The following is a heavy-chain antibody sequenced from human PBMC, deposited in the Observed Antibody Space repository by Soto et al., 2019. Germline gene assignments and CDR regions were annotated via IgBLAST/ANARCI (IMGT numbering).Heavy chain of an antibody. Sequence: GESLKISGKGSGYSFTSYWIGWVRQMPGKGLERMGTIYPGDSDTKYSPSLQGQVTISADTSISTAYLQWTSLKASDTAMYYCARSRRGAYSSGWYSPSGYYNYGIDVWGQGTKVTVSS. J-gene: IGHJ6*02. V-gene: IGHV5-51*01. D-gene: IGHD6-19*01. CDR3: ARSRRGAYSSGWYSPSGYYNYGIDV. CDR2: IYPGDSDT. CDR1: GYSFTSYW.